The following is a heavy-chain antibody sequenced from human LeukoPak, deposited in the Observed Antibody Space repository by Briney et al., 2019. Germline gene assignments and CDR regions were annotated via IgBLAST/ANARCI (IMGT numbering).Heavy chain of an antibody. CDR2: TRNKAHSYST. Sequence: GGSLRLSCAASGFTFSDHDMDWVRQAPGKGLEWVGRTRNKAHSYSTEYAASVKGRFTISRDDSKKSMDLQMNSLKTEDTAVYYCARLVVSTLNNGGYWGQGTLVTVSS. CDR3: ARLVVSTLNNGGY. V-gene: IGHV3-72*01. D-gene: IGHD4-23*01. CDR1: GFTFSDHD. J-gene: IGHJ4*02.